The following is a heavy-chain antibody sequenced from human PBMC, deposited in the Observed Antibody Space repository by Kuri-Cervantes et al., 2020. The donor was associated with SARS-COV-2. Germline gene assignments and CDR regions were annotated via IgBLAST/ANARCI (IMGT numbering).Heavy chain of an antibody. CDR1: GFTFSTYS. CDR3: ARPPYYYYYMDV. Sequence: GESLKISCAASGFTFSTYSMTWIRQTPGKGLEWVSYISASGEIIYYADSVKGRFTICRDIAKNSLYLHMNTLRAEDTAVYYCARPPYYYYYMDVWGKGTTVTVSS. V-gene: IGHV3-48*04. J-gene: IGHJ6*03. CDR2: ISASGEII.